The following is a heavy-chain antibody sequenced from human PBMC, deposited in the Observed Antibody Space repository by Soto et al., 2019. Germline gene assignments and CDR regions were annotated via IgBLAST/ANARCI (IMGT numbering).Heavy chain of an antibody. CDR3: AGGALTTYFDY. CDR1: GGSISSYY. J-gene: IGHJ4*02. V-gene: IGHV4-59*01. CDR2: IYYSGST. Sequence: TSETLSLTCTVSGGSISSYYWSWIRQPPGKGLEWIGYIYYSGSTNYNPSLKSRVNISVDTSKKQFSLKLSSVTAADTAVYYCAGGALTTYFDYWGQGTLVTVSS.